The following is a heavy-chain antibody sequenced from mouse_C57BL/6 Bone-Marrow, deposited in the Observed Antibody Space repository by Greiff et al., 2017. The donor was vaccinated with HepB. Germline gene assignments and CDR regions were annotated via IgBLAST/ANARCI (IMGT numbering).Heavy chain of an antibody. D-gene: IGHD1-1*01. Sequence: VQRVESGAELVRPGASVTLSCKASGYTFTDYEMHWVKQTPVPGLEWIGAIDPETGGTAYNQKFKGKAILTADKSSSTAYMELRSLTSEDSAVYYCIVLRGFFFDYWGQGTTLTVSS. CDR1: GYTFTDYE. J-gene: IGHJ2*01. CDR2: IDPETGGT. CDR3: IVLRGFFFDY. V-gene: IGHV1-15*01.